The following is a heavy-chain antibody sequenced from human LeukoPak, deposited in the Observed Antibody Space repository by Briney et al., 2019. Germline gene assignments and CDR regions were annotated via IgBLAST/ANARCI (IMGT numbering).Heavy chain of an antibody. Sequence: SVKASCKASGGSFGDFAIIWVRQAPGHWLECMTRSVPMSDTQDYAQKFQRRVTSTTDASTTTAHMELSLPSPADTAVYYCAATSIIFNWFDPWGQGTLVTVSS. J-gene: IGHJ5*02. CDR2: SVPMSDTQ. V-gene: IGHV1-69*05. CDR1: GGSFGDFA. D-gene: IGHD1-14*01. CDR3: AATSIIFNWFDP.